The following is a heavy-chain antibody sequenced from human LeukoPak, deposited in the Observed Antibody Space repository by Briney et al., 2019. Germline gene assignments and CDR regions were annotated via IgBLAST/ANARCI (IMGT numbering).Heavy chain of an antibody. CDR1: GFTFSSYS. D-gene: IGHD5-18*01. CDR3: ARGVPDTAMDTRPSNDY. J-gene: IGHJ4*02. Sequence: GGSLRLSCAASGFTFSSYSMNWVRQAPGKGLEWVSSISSSSSYIYYADSVKGRFTISRDNAKNSLYLQMNSLRAEDAAVYYCARGVPDTAMDTRPSNDYWGQGTLVTVSS. CDR2: ISSSSSYI. V-gene: IGHV3-21*01.